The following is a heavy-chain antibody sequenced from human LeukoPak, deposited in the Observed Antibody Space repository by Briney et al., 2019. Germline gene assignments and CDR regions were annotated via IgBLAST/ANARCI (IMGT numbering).Heavy chain of an antibody. Sequence: GGSLRLSCAASGFTFSSYAMSWLRQAPGKGLEWVSAISGSGGSIYYADSVKGRFTISRDNSKNTLYLQMNSLRAEDTAVYYCAKAPHIVVVPAAYFDYWGQGTLVTVSS. CDR1: GFTFSSYA. V-gene: IGHV3-23*01. D-gene: IGHD2-2*01. CDR2: ISGSGGSI. CDR3: AKAPHIVVVPAAYFDY. J-gene: IGHJ4*02.